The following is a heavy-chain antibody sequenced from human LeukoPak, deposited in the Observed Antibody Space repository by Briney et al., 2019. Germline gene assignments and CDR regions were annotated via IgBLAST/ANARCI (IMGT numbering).Heavy chain of an antibody. CDR2: IIPILGIA. J-gene: IGHJ4*02. Sequence: SVKVSCKASGGTFSSYTISWVRQAPGQGLEWMGRIIPILGIANYAQKFQGRVTITADKSTSTAYMELSSLRSEDTAVYYCARGYSYGFGYFDYWGQGTLVAVSS. D-gene: IGHD5-18*01. CDR3: ARGYSYGFGYFDY. CDR1: GGTFSSYT. V-gene: IGHV1-69*02.